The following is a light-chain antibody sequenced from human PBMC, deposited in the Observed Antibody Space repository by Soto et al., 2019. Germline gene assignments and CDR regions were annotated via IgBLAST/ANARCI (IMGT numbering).Light chain of an antibody. J-gene: IGLJ2*01. V-gene: IGLV2-23*01. CDR1: SSDVGSYNL. CDR3: CSYAGSSTLV. CDR2: EGS. Sequence: QSALTQPASVSGSPGQSITXSCSGTSSDVGSYNLVSWYQQHPGKAPKLMIYEGSKRPSGVSNRFSGSKSGNTASLTISGLQAEDEADYYCCSYAGSSTLVFGGGTKLTVL.